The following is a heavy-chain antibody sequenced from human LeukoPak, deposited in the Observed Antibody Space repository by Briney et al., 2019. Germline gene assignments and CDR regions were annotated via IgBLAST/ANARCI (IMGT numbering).Heavy chain of an antibody. V-gene: IGHV3-48*04. CDR2: ISSSGSTI. CDR3: ASESGAVAGVDY. D-gene: IGHD6-19*01. J-gene: IGHJ4*02. CDR1: GFTFSSYS. Sequence: GGSLRLSCAASGFTFSSYSMNWVRQAPGKGLEWVSYISSSGSTISYADSVKGRFTISRDNAKNSLYLQVNSLRAEDTAVYYCASESGAVAGVDYWGQGTLVTVSS.